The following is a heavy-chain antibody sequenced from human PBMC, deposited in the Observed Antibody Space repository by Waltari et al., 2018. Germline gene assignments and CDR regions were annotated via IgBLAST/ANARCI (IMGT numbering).Heavy chain of an antibody. CDR1: GYTFTDYY. D-gene: IGHD6-19*01. CDR3: ARAIAGYSSDWPFDY. V-gene: IGHV1-2*02. J-gene: IGHJ4*02. CDR2: INANSGGI. Sequence: QVQLVQSGAEVKKPGASVKVSCKAFGYTFTDYYIHWVRQAPGQGLEWMGWINANSGGIRYAQKLQGRVTVTRDTSISTAYMELSSLRSDDTALFYCARAIAGYSSDWPFDYWGQGTLVTVSS.